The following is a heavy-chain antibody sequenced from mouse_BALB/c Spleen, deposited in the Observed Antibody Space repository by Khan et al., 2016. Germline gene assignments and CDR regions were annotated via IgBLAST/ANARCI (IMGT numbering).Heavy chain of an antibody. CDR2: IISDGSAI. J-gene: IGHJ1*01. Sequence: EVQLLETGGGLVQPGGSRGLSCEGSGFTFSGFWMSWVRQTPGKTLEWIGDIISDGSAINYAPSIKDRLTIFRDNDKSTLYLQMSNVRSEDTATYFCMRYGNYWYFDVWGAGTTVTVSS. CDR3: MRYGNYWYFDV. V-gene: IGHV11-2*02. D-gene: IGHD2-1*01. CDR1: GFTFSGFW.